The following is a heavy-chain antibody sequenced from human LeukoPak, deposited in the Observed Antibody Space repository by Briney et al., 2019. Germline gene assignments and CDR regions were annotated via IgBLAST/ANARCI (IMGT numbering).Heavy chain of an antibody. V-gene: IGHV3-48*01. Sequence: GGSLRLSCAASGFTFSSYSMNWVRQAPGKGLEWVSYISSSSSTIYYADSVKGRFTISRDNSKNTLFMQMNSLRAEDTAVYYCAKAARKDHVWSGRHYYYYMDVWGKGTTVTVSS. CDR3: AKAARKDHVWSGRHYYYYMDV. CDR2: ISSSSSTI. D-gene: IGHD3-3*02. CDR1: GFTFSSYS. J-gene: IGHJ6*03.